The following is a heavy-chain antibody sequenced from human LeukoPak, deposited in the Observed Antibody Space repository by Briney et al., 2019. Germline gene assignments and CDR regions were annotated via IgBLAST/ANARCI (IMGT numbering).Heavy chain of an antibody. CDR1: GYTFSSYD. J-gene: IGHJ4*02. Sequence: ASVKVSCKASGYTFSSYDINWVRQATGQGLEWMGWMNPNSGNTGYAQKFQGRVTMTRNTSISTAYMELSRLRSEDTAVYYCARVGSSWTSLFAYWGQGTLVAVSS. CDR3: ARVGSSWTSLFAY. V-gene: IGHV1-8*01. D-gene: IGHD6-13*01. CDR2: MNPNSGNT.